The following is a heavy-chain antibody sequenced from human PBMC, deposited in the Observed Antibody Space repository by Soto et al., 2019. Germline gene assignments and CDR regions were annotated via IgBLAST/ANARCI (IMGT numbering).Heavy chain of an antibody. D-gene: IGHD4-17*01. J-gene: IGHJ5*02. CDR1: GYTFTSYG. V-gene: IGHV1-18*01. CDR2: ISAYNGNT. CDR3: ARDRTTVVNPSWFEP. Sequence: ASVKVSCKASGYTFTSYGISWVRQARGQGLEWMGWISAYNGNTNYAQKLQGRVTMTTDTSTSTAYMELRSLRSDDTAVYYCARDRTTVVNPSWFEPWGQGTLVTVSS.